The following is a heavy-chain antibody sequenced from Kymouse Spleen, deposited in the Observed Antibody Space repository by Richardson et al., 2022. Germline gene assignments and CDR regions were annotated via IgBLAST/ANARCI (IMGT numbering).Heavy chain of an antibody. D-gene: IGHD6-13*01. CDR1: GGSFSGYY. CDR3: ARSHIAAAGTGWFDP. V-gene: IGHV4-34*01. J-gene: IGHJ5*02. CDR2: INHSGST. Sequence: QVQLQQWGAGLLKPSETLSLTCAVYGGSFSGYYWSWIRQPPGKGLEWIGEINHSGSTNYNPSLKSRVTISVDTSKNQFSLKLSSVTAADTAVYYCARSHIAAAGTGWFDPWGQGTLVTVSS.